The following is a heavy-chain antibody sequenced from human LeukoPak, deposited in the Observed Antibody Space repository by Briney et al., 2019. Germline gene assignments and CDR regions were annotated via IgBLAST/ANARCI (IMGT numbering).Heavy chain of an antibody. CDR3: ARDLVVVPAAIADDHDAFDI. Sequence: PGGSLRLPCAASGFTYSSYSMNWVRQAPGKGLEWVSSISSSSSYIYYADSVKGRFTISRDNAKNSLYLQMNSLRAEDTAVYYCARDLVVVPAAIADDHDAFDIWGQGTMVTVSS. CDR2: ISSSSSYI. CDR1: GFTYSSYS. D-gene: IGHD2-2*02. V-gene: IGHV3-21*01. J-gene: IGHJ3*02.